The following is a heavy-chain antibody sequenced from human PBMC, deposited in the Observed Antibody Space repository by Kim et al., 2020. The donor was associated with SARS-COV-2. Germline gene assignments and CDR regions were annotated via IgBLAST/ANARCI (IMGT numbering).Heavy chain of an antibody. CDR3: ARNGISDWKYRWFDP. J-gene: IGHJ5*02. CDR1: GYTFTSYA. D-gene: IGHD1-1*01. V-gene: IGHV1-3*01. CDR2: INAGNGDT. Sequence: ASVKVSCKASGYTFTSYAIHWVRQAPGQRLEWMGWINAGNGDTKYSQKFQGRVTFMRDTSARTAYMEVSSLTSEDTAVYYCARNGISDWKYRWFDPWGQGTLVTVSS.